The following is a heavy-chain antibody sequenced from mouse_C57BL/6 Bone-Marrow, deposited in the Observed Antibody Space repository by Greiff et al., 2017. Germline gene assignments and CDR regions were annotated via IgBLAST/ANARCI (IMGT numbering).Heavy chain of an antibody. CDR2: IDPENGDT. J-gene: IGHJ3*01. CDR1: GFNIKDDY. V-gene: IGHV14-4*01. CDR3: TTRGLHYSNPAWFAY. Sequence: EVQLQQSGAELVRPGASVKLSCTASGFNIKDDYMHWVKQRPEQGLEWIGWIDPENGDTEYASKFQGKATITADTSSNTAYLQLSSLTSEDTAVYYCTTRGLHYSNPAWFAYWGQGTLVTVSA. D-gene: IGHD2-5*01.